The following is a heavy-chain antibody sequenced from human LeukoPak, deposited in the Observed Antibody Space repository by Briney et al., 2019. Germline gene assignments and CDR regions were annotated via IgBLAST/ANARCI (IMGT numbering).Heavy chain of an antibody. CDR2: IRQSGSEK. D-gene: IGHD2-2*03. CDR3: AKDSHWILFDD. CDR1: GFTFSSYW. Sequence: PGGSLRLSCAASGFTFSSYWMTWVRQAPGKGLEWVANIRQSGSEKYYIDSVKGRFTISRDNSKNTLYLQMNSLRDEDTAVYYCAKDSHWILFDDWGQGTLVTVSS. V-gene: IGHV3-7*03. J-gene: IGHJ4*02.